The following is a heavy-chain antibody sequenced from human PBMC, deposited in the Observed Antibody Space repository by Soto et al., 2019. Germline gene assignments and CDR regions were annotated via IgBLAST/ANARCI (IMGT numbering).Heavy chain of an antibody. V-gene: IGHV4-39*07. CDR3: ARSGYSYGPNPLLY. CDR1: GGSIGSTTYY. J-gene: IGHJ4*02. D-gene: IGHD5-18*01. CDR2: FFVGGST. Sequence: SETLSLTCTVSGGSIGSTTYYWGWMRQPPGKGLEWIASFFVGGSTYYNPSLKSRVTISVDTSKNQFSLKLSSVTAADTAVYYCARSGYSYGPNPLLYWGQGTLVTVSS.